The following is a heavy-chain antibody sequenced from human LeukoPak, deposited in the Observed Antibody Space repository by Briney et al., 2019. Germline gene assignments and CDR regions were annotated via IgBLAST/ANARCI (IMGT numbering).Heavy chain of an antibody. J-gene: IGHJ4*02. CDR1: GFTFSSYW. CDR2: IKQDGSEK. Sequence: QPGGSLRLSCAASGFTFSSYWMTWVRQAPGKGLEWVANIKQDGSEKYYVDSVKGRFTISRDNAKNSLYLQMNSLRAEDTAVFYCARDLSESWYGDLYFDCWGQGILVTVSS. D-gene: IGHD6-13*01. V-gene: IGHV3-7*01. CDR3: ARDLSESWYGDLYFDC.